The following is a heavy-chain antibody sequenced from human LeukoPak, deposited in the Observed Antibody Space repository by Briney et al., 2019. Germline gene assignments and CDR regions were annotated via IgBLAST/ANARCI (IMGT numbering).Heavy chain of an antibody. V-gene: IGHV3-23*01. CDR3: AKAASSSWPSYRYGMDV. Sequence: GGSLRLSCAASGFTFSSSAMSWVRQAPGKGLEWVAAISDTGRLSYCADSVNGRFTISRDNSKNTLSLQMNDLRVDDTAVYYCAKAASSSWPSYRYGMDVWGQGTTVTVSS. CDR1: GFTFSSSA. J-gene: IGHJ6*02. D-gene: IGHD6-13*01. CDR2: ISDTGRLS.